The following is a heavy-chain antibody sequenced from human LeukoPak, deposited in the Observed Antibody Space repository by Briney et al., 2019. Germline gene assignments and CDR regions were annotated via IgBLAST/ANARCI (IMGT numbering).Heavy chain of an antibody. V-gene: IGHV3-23*01. CDR1: GFTFSSYA. CDR2: ISGSGGST. D-gene: IGHD6-6*01. Sequence: GGSLRLSCAASGFTFSSYAMSWVRQAPGKGMEWVSAISGSGGSTYYADSVKGRFTISRDNSKNTLYLQMNSLRAEDTAVYYCAKDGGDSSSPFDYWGQGTLVTVSS. J-gene: IGHJ4*02. CDR3: AKDGGDSSSPFDY.